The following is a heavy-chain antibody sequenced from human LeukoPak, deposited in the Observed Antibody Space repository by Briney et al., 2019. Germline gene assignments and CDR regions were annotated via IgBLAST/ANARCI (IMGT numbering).Heavy chain of an antibody. CDR3: AKVKTSSFYYFDN. J-gene: IGHJ4*02. Sequence: GGSLRLSCAASGFTFSDYGMHWVRQAPGKGLEWVAVISYDGSNKYYADSVKGRFTLSRDNPKNTPYLQMNRLRTEDTAVYYCAKVKTSSFYYFDNWGQGTLVTVSS. CDR1: GFTFSDYG. V-gene: IGHV3-30*18. D-gene: IGHD2-2*01. CDR2: ISYDGSNK.